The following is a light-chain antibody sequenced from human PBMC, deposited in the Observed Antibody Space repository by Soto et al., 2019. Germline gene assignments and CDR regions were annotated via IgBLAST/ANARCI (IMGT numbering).Light chain of an antibody. V-gene: IGKV3-15*01. CDR2: GAS. J-gene: IGKJ1*01. CDR3: QQYNTWPPRT. CDR1: QSISSN. Sequence: EIVLTQSPGTLSLSAGERDTLSCRASQSISSNLAWYQQKPGQAPRLLIYGASTRATGIPARFSGSGSGTEFTLTISSLQSEDFAVFYCQQYNTWPPRTFGQGTKV.